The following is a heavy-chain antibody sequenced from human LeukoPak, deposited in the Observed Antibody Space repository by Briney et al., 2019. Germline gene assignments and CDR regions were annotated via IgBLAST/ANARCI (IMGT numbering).Heavy chain of an antibody. D-gene: IGHD3-10*01. Sequence: GGSLRLSCAASGFTFLRHGMTWFRQSPGKGLVWVSRINSDGSSTSYADSVKGRFTISRDNAKNTLYLQMNSLRDEDAGVYYCAKGLRTGVGPYKGYHYYMDVWGKGATVTVSS. J-gene: IGHJ6*03. V-gene: IGHV3-74*01. CDR3: AKGLRTGVGPYKGYHYYMDV. CDR2: INSDGSST. CDR1: GFTFLRHG.